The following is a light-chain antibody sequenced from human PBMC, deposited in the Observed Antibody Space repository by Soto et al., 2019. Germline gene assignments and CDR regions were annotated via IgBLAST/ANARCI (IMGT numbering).Light chain of an antibody. J-gene: IGLJ1*01. V-gene: IGLV2-23*02. CDR2: EEY. Sequence: QSALTQPASVSGSPGQSITISCTGTSSDVGSYTLVSWYQQHPGKAPKLIIYEEYKRPSGVSNRFSGSKSANTASLTISGLQAEDEADYYCCSYGGRNTFNYVFGTGTKLTVL. CDR1: SSDVGSYTL. CDR3: CSYGGRNTFNYV.